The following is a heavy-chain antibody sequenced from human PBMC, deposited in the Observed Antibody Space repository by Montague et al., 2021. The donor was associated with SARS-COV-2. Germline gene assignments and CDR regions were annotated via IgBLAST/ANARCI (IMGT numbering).Heavy chain of an antibody. V-gene: IGHV4-59*01. D-gene: IGHD2-21*02. CDR1: GGSISSYY. Sequence: SETLSLTCTVSGGSISSYYWSWIRQPPGRGPQWIGYIPYSGSTNYNPSLKSRVTISVDTSKNHFTLRLSSVTAADTAVYYCANFRGTRLLFGTLYYGMDVWGQGTTVTVSS. CDR3: ANFRGTRLLFGTLYYGMDV. CDR2: IPYSGST. J-gene: IGHJ6*02.